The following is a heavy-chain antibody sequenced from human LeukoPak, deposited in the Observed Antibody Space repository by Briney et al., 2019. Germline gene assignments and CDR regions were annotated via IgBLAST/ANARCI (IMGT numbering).Heavy chain of an antibody. CDR2: INPSSGGT. J-gene: IGHJ4*02. D-gene: IGHD3-10*01. CDR1: GFTFTGYH. CDR3: ARCGASGTYCLDF. Sequence: GASVKVSCKASGFTFTGYHLHWVRQAPGQGLEWMGWINPSSGGTNYAQKFQARVTMTRDTSISAAYMELSRLRSDDTAVYYCARCGASGTYCLDFWGQGTLVTVSS. V-gene: IGHV1-2*02.